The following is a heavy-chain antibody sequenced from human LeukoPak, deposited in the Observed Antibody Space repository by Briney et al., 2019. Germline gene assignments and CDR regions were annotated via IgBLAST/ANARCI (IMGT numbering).Heavy chain of an antibody. CDR3: AREDSSFYYYMDV. CDR2: IYSDGST. D-gene: IGHD6-19*01. V-gene: IGHV3-53*05. J-gene: IGHJ6*03. Sequence: SGGSLRLSCAASGFTVSSNYMSWVRQAPGKGLEWVSVIYSDGSTYYADSVKGRFTISRDNSKNTLYLQMNSLRAEDTAVYYCAREDSSFYYYMDVWGKGTTVTVSS. CDR1: GFTVSSNY.